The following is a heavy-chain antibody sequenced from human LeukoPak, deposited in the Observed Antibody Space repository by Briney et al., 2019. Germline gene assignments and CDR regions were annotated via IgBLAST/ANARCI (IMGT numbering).Heavy chain of an antibody. V-gene: IGHV4-39*07. CDR1: GGSISSSSSY. CDR2: IYYSGNT. D-gene: IGHD5-18*01. CDR3: ARYTGGGGYSYGLFDY. Sequence: SETLSLTCTVSGGSISSSSSYWGWIRQPPGKGLEWIGSIYYSGNTYYNPSLKSRVTISVDTSKNQFSLKLSSVTAADTAVYYCARYTGGGGYSYGLFDYWGQGTLVTVSS. J-gene: IGHJ4*02.